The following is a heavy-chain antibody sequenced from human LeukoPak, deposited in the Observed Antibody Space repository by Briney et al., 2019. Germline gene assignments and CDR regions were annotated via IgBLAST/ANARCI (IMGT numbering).Heavy chain of an antibody. V-gene: IGHV3-7*01. Sequence: GGSLRLSCAASGFTFSTYWMNWVRQAPGKGLEWVAIIKQDGSEEFYVDSVKGRFIISRDNAKNSLYLQMSSLRAEDTAVYYCVKDLSYYDSSGYWYFDLWGRGTLVTVSS. J-gene: IGHJ2*01. D-gene: IGHD3-22*01. CDR2: IKQDGSEE. CDR3: VKDLSYYDSSGYWYFDL. CDR1: GFTFSTYW.